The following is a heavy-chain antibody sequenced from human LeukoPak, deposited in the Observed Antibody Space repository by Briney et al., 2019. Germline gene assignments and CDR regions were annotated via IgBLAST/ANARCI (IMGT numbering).Heavy chain of an antibody. Sequence: GASVKVSCKASGYTITSYAMNWVRQAPGQGLEWMGWINPDSGDTFYAQRFQGRVTLTRDTSISSAYMEVSRLTSDDTAVYYCAREGRQAPGGWYYFDYWGQGTLVTVSS. J-gene: IGHJ4*02. V-gene: IGHV1-2*02. D-gene: IGHD6-19*01. CDR1: GYTITSYA. CDR3: AREGRQAPGGWYYFDY. CDR2: INPDSGDT.